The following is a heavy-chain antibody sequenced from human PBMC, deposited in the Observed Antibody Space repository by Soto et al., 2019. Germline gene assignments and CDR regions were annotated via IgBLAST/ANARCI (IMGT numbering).Heavy chain of an antibody. CDR2: IYPGDSDT. Sequence: GESQKISSKGSGYNFTSYWIGWVRQMPGKGLEWMGIIYPGDSDTRYSPSFQGQVTISADKSISTAYLQWSSLKASDTVMYYCARHELLSPSFFDPWGQGTLVTVSS. CDR1: GYNFTSYW. J-gene: IGHJ5*02. V-gene: IGHV5-51*01. D-gene: IGHD3-10*01. CDR3: ARHELLSPSFFDP.